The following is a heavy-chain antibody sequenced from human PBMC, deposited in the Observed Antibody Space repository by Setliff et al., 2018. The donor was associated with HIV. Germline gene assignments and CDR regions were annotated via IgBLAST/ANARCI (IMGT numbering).Heavy chain of an antibody. J-gene: IGHJ5*02. V-gene: IGHV4-34*01. CDR2: VHHTGYL. D-gene: IGHD3-22*01. CDR3: ASRVYYYDSSGYLREEGFDP. CDR1: GGPLTDHY. Sequence: SDTPSLTCAVHGGPLTDHYWNWIRQSPGKGLEWIAEVHHTGYLNYNPSLKSRVTISVDTSKNQFSLKLSSVTAADAAVYYCASRVYYYDSSGYLREEGFDPWGQGTLVTVSS.